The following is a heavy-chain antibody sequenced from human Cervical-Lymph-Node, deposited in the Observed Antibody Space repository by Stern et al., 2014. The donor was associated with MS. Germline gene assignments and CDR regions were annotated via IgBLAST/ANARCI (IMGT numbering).Heavy chain of an antibody. Sequence: QMQLVQSGAEVKKPGASGKVSCKASGYTFTSYYMHWVRQAPGQGLEWMGIINPSGGSTSYAQKFQGRVTMTRDTSTSTVYMELSSLRSEDTAVYYCAREVQQWLGFDYWGQGTLVTVSS. CDR3: AREVQQWLGFDY. CDR2: INPSGGST. D-gene: IGHD6-19*01. V-gene: IGHV1-46*01. J-gene: IGHJ4*02. CDR1: GYTFTSYY.